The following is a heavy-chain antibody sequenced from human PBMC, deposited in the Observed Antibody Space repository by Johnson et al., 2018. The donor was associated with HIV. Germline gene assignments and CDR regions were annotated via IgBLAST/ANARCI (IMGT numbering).Heavy chain of an antibody. Sequence: QMLLVESGGGVVQPGRSLRLSCAASGFTFSSYAMHWVRQAPGKGLEWVAVISYDGSNKYYADSVKGRFTISSDNSKNTLYLQMNSLRAEDTAVYYCALLRGAAGDDAFDIWGQGTMVTVSS. D-gene: IGHD6-13*01. V-gene: IGHV3-30*04. CDR3: ALLRGAAGDDAFDI. CDR2: ISYDGSNK. J-gene: IGHJ3*02. CDR1: GFTFSSYA.